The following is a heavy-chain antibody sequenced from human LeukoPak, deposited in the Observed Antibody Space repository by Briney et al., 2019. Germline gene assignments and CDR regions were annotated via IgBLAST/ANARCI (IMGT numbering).Heavy chain of an antibody. D-gene: IGHD3-3*01. CDR1: GGSISSSSYY. V-gene: IGHV4-39*01. CDR3: ARHYTSPITIFGVVTRYFDY. CDR2: IYYSGST. J-gene: IGHJ4*02. Sequence: SETLSLTCTVSGGSISSSSYYWGWIRQPPGKGLEWIRSIYYSGSTYYNPSLKSRVTISVDTSKNQFSLKLSSVTAADTAVYYCARHYTSPITIFGVVTRYFDYWGQGTLVTVSS.